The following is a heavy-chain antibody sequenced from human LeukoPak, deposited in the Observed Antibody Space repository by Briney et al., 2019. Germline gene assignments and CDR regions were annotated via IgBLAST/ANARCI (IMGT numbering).Heavy chain of an antibody. Sequence: SETLSLTCTVSGGSISSYYWTWIRQPPGKGLEWIGYIYYSGSTNYSPSLKSRVTLSVDTSKNQFSLNLSSVTAADTAVYYCARNLWFGESADAFNIWGQGTMVTVSS. CDR1: GGSISSYY. J-gene: IGHJ3*02. V-gene: IGHV4-59*01. CDR3: ARNLWFGESADAFNI. CDR2: IYYSGST. D-gene: IGHD3-10*01.